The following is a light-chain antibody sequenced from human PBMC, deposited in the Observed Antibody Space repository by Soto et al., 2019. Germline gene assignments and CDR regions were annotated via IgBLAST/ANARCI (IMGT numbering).Light chain of an antibody. CDR3: ETWDTNTWV. V-gene: IGLV4-60*02. CDR2: LEGSGSY. J-gene: IGLJ3*02. Sequence: QSVLTQSSSASASLGSSVKLTCTLSSGHSSYIIAWHQKQPGKAARYLMKLEGSGSYNKGSGLPERFSGSSSGADRYLTIANHQFDDEAGYYCETWDTNTWVFGGGTKLTVL. CDR1: SGHSSYI.